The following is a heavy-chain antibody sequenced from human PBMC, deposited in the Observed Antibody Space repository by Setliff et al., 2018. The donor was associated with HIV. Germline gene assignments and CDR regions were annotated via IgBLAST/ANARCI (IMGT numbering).Heavy chain of an antibody. CDR3: AKDRLFPRY. J-gene: IGHJ4*02. CDR1: GVSITDTNYY. Sequence: SETLSLTCIVSGVSITDTNYYWGWIRQPPGKGLEWIASIFYSGSTYHNPSLKSRVTISVDTSKNELSLKVSSVTAADTAVYYCAKDRLFPRYWGLGTLVTVSS. V-gene: IGHV4-39*07. D-gene: IGHD2-21*01. CDR2: IFYSGST.